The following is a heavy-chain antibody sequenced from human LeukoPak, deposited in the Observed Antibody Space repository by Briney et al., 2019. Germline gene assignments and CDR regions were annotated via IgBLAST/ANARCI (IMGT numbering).Heavy chain of an antibody. Sequence: GGSLRLSCAATGFTFSNFVMSWVRQAPGKGLEWVSGISASGGSTYYADSVKGRFTISRDNSKNTLYLQMNSLRAEDTAVYYCAKDQGGSYFDYWGQGTLVTVSS. CDR1: GFTFSNFV. J-gene: IGHJ4*02. CDR3: AKDQGGSYFDY. D-gene: IGHD1-26*01. V-gene: IGHV3-23*01. CDR2: ISASGGST.